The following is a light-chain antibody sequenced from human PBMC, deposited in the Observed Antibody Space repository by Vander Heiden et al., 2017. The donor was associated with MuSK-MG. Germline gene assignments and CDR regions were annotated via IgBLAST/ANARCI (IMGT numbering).Light chain of an antibody. V-gene: IGKV2-28*01. Sequence: IVMTQSSLSLPVTHADSASISCRSSQSLLHSNGYNYLDWDMQKPGQSQQLLIYLGAKRASGVPDRFSGRGSGTDFTLKSSRVEAEDVGVDYCMQDLLTYTFGQGTKVEIK. J-gene: IGKJ2*01. CDR1: QSLLHSNGYNY. CDR3: MQDLLTYT. CDR2: LGA.